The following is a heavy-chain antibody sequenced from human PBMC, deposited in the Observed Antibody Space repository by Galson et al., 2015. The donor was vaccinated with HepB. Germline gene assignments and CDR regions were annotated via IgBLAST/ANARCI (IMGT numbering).Heavy chain of an antibody. CDR1: GFTFTGHN. Sequence: SLRLSCAASGFTFTGHNVHWVRQAPGKGLEWVAIISPDGITTFYPDSLRGRFTISRDNSKNTLYLQMNSLRPEDTALFYFARDFRWNFDQWGQGTLVTVSS. D-gene: IGHD1-1*01. CDR3: ARDFRWNFDQ. V-gene: IGHV3-30-3*01. CDR2: ISPDGITT. J-gene: IGHJ4*02.